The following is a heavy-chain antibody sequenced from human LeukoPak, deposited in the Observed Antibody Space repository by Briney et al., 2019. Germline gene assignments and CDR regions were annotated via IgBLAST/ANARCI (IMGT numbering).Heavy chain of an antibody. Sequence: ASVKVSCKASGYTFTSYDINWVRQAIEQGLEWMGWMNPNTGNTGYAQKFQGRFTMTRNTSITTAYMDLSSLRSEDTAVYYCARGGSGSGNYYHPVSGGYWFDPWGQGTLVTVSS. CDR2: MNPNTGNT. D-gene: IGHD3-10*01. V-gene: IGHV1-8*01. J-gene: IGHJ5*02. CDR3: ARGGSGSGNYYHPVSGGYWFDP. CDR1: GYTFTSYD.